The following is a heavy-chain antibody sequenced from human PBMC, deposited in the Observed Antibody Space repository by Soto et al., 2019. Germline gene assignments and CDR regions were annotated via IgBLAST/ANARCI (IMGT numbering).Heavy chain of an antibody. CDR3: ARDPENLALAVAYFDY. CDR2: ISHTGRT. D-gene: IGHD2-15*01. CDR1: GSSITNSFY. V-gene: IGHV4-38-2*02. J-gene: IGHJ4*02. Sequence: SETLSLTCRVSGSSITNSFYWAWIRQSPEKGLEWIVSISHTGRTSYNPSLTSRVSISVDPSKDQFSLTLTSVTAADTAVYYCARDPENLALAVAYFDYWGQGTLVTVSS.